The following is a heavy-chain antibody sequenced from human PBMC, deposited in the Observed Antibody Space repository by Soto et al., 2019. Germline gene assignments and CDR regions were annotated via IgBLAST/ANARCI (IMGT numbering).Heavy chain of an antibody. Sequence: PGGSLRLSCAASGFSFSSNSMNWVRQAPGKGLEWVSYISSSSTIIYYADSEKGRFTISRDNAKNSLYQQMNSLRDDYTAVYYFVREDYYDSSGYYHRSFDYWGQGTLVTVSS. CDR1: GFSFSSNS. V-gene: IGHV3-48*02. J-gene: IGHJ4*02. D-gene: IGHD3-22*01. CDR2: ISSSSTII. CDR3: VREDYYDSSGYYHRSFDY.